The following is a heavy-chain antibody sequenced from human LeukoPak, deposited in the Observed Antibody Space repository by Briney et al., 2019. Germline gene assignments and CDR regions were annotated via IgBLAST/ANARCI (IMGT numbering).Heavy chain of an antibody. CDR1: GYSISSGYY. J-gene: IGHJ4*02. CDR3: ARGFGGYCSSTSCYLGY. CDR2: NYYSGST. Sequence: PSETLSLTCTVSGYSISSGYYWGWIRQPPRKGLEWIGSNYYSGSTYYHPSLKNRLTHPVDTPKIQFSLKLSSVTAADTAVYYCARGFGGYCSSTSCYLGYWGQGTLVTVSS. D-gene: IGHD2-2*01. V-gene: IGHV4-38-2*02.